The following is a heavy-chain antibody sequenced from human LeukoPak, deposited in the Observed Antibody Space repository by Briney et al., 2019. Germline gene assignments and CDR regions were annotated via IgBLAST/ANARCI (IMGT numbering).Heavy chain of an antibody. D-gene: IGHD6-19*01. V-gene: IGHV3-23*01. CDR1: GFTFSSYA. CDR2: ISGSGGST. CDR3: AKGQLYSSGWSSWFDP. Sequence: GGSLRLSCAASGFTFSSYAMSRVRQAPGKGLEWVSAISGSGGSTYYADSVKGRFTISRDNSKNTLYLQMNSLRAEDTAVYYCAKGQLYSSGWSSWFDPWGQGTLVTVSS. J-gene: IGHJ5*02.